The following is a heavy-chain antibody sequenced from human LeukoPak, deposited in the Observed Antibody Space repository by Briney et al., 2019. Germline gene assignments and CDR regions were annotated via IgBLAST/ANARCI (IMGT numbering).Heavy chain of an antibody. CDR1: GFTVSSNY. Sequence: GGSLRLSCAASGFTVSSNYMSWVRQAPGKGLECVSVIYSGGSTYYADSVKGRFTISRDNSKNTLYLQMNSLRAEDTAVYYCARVGLWFGELLPQDFDYWGQGTLVTVSS. D-gene: IGHD3-10*01. CDR3: ARVGLWFGELLPQDFDY. CDR2: IYSGGST. J-gene: IGHJ4*02. V-gene: IGHV3-66*01.